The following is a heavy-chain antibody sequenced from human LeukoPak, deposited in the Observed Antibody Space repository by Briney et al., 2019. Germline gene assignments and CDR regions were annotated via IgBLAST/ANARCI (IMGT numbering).Heavy chain of an antibody. J-gene: IGHJ4*02. CDR3: ARRPWQYYYDSSDYFDY. V-gene: IGHV4-39*01. CDR1: GGSFSSYY. D-gene: IGHD3-22*01. CDR2: IYYSGST. Sequence: SETLSLTCAVYGGSFSSYYWGWIRQPPGKGLEWIGSIYYSGSTYYNPSLKSRVTISVDTSKNQFSLKLSSVTAADTAVYYCARRPWQYYYDSSDYFDYWGQGTLVTASS.